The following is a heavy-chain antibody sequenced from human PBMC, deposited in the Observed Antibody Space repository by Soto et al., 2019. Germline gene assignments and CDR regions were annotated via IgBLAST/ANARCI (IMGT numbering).Heavy chain of an antibody. Sequence: QLQLQESGPGLVKPSETLSLTCTVSGGSISSSSYYWGWIRQPPGKGLEWIGSIYYSGSTYYNPSLKSRVTISVDTSKNQFSLKLSSVTAADTAVYYCARHPRTWGSTSHWGLAWGQGTLVTVSS. CDR3: ARHPRTWGSTSHWGLA. V-gene: IGHV4-39*01. CDR2: IYYSGST. CDR1: GGSISSSSYY. J-gene: IGHJ5*02. D-gene: IGHD2-2*01.